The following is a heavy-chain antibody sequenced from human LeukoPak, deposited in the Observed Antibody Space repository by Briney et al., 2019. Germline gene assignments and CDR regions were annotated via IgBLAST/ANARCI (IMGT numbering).Heavy chain of an antibody. J-gene: IGHJ4*02. Sequence: GASVKVSCKASGYTFTSYGISWVRQAPGQGLEWMGWISAYNGNTNYAQKLQGRVTMTRDTSTGTVYMELNTLRYDDTAVYYCARTLYIAAAPGGFDYWGQGTLVTVSS. CDR2: ISAYNGNT. V-gene: IGHV1-18*01. D-gene: IGHD6-25*01. CDR3: ARTLYIAAAPGGFDY. CDR1: GYTFTSYG.